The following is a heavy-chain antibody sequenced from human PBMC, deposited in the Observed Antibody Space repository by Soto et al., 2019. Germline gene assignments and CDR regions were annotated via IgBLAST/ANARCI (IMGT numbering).Heavy chain of an antibody. CDR1: GFTFSSYA. D-gene: IGHD3-9*01. Sequence: GGSLRLSCAASGFTFSSYAMSWVRQAPGKGLEWVSAISGSGGSTYYADSVKGRFTISRDNSKNTLYLQMNSLRAEDTAVYYCARPPEVLRYFDWHPFDYWGQGTLVTVSS. CDR2: ISGSGGST. CDR3: ARPPEVLRYFDWHPFDY. V-gene: IGHV3-23*01. J-gene: IGHJ4*02.